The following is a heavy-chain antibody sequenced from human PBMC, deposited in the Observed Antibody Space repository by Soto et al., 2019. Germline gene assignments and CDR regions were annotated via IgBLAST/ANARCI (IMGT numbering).Heavy chain of an antibody. CDR1: GFTFSTYA. D-gene: IGHD6-19*01. CDR2: ISYDGSNK. Sequence: QVQLVESGGGVVQPGRSLRLSCAASGFTFSTYAMHWVRQAPGKGREWVAVISYDGSNKYYADSVKGRFTISRDNSKTTLYLQMNSLRAEDTAVYFCARDDYSSGWGAHFDYWGQGTLVTVSS. CDR3: ARDDYSSGWGAHFDY. J-gene: IGHJ4*02. V-gene: IGHV3-30-3*01.